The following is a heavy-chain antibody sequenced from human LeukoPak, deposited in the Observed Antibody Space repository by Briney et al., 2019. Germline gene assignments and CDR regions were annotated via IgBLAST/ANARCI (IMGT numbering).Heavy chain of an antibody. CDR2: IYYSGST. Sequence: SETLSLTCTVSGGSISSSSYYWGWIRQPPGKGLEWIGSIYYSGSTNYNPSLKSRVTISVDTSKNQFSLKLSSVTAADTAVYYCARGNDYLSRVVTGGAFDIWGQGTMVTVSS. D-gene: IGHD4-23*01. V-gene: IGHV4-39*07. J-gene: IGHJ3*02. CDR1: GGSISSSSYY. CDR3: ARGNDYLSRVVTGGAFDI.